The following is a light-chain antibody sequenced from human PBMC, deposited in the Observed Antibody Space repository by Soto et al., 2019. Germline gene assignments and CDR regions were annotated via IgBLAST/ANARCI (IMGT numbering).Light chain of an antibody. J-gene: IGLJ1*01. CDR3: SSYTGSSTLDV. Sequence: QSALTQPASVSGSPGQSITISCTGTSSDVGGYNYVSWYQQHPGKAPKLMIYDVSNRPSGVSNRFSGSKSGNTASLTISGLQAEDDADYYCSSYTGSSTLDVFGTGTKVTVL. CDR1: SSDVGGYNY. V-gene: IGLV2-14*01. CDR2: DVS.